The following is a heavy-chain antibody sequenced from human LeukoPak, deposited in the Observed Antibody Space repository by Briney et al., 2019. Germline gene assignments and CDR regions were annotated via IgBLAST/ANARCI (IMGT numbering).Heavy chain of an antibody. CDR3: ARYRNYVPGDFQH. D-gene: IGHD3-10*02. J-gene: IGHJ1*01. V-gene: IGHV3-7*01. Sequence: GGSLRLSCAASGFTFSSYWMSWVRQAPGKGLEWVANIKQDGSESYYVDSVKGRFTISRDNAKNSLYLQMISLRAEDTAVYYCARYRNYVPGDFQHWGQGTLVTVSS. CDR2: IKQDGSES. CDR1: GFTFSSYW.